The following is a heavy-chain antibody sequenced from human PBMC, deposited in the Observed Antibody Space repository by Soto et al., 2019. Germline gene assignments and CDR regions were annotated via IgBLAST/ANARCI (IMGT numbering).Heavy chain of an antibody. CDR1: GFTFSSYS. CDR3: ARDSGNYGSGSYYKPFDP. V-gene: IGHV3-21*01. J-gene: IGHJ5*02. Sequence: GGSLRLSCAASGFTFSSYSMNWVRQAPGKGLEWVSSISCSSSYIYYADSVKGRFTISRDNAKNLLYLQMNSLRAEDTAVYYCARDSGNYGSGSYYKPFDPWGQGTLVTVSS. CDR2: ISCSSSYI. D-gene: IGHD3-10*01.